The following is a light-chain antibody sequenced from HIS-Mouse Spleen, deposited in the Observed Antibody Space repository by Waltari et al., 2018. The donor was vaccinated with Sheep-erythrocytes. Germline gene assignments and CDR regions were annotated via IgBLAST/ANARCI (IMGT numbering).Light chain of an antibody. CDR3: QQYDNLPPD. CDR2: DAS. V-gene: IGKV1-33*01. J-gene: IGKJ5*01. CDR1: QDISKY. Sequence: DIQLTKSPPPLSASVGDRLTITCQASQDISKYLNWYQQKPGKTPKLLIYDASNLAKGVPSRVSGSGSGTDFTFTIIRLQPEDIDTYYHQQYDNLPPDFGQGTRLEIK.